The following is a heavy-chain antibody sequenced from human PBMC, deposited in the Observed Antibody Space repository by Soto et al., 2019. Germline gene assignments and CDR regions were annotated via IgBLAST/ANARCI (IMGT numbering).Heavy chain of an antibody. CDR1: GGTFSSYA. D-gene: IGHD6-19*01. CDR3: ATIPSAAEIQWLARAFDI. Sequence: QVQLVQSGAEVKKPGSSVKVSCKASGGTFSSYAISWVRQAPGQGLEWMGGTIPIFGTANYAQKCQGRVTITADESTSTAYVELSSLRSEDTVVYYCATIPSAAEIQWLARAFDIWGQGTMVTVSS. CDR2: TIPIFGTA. V-gene: IGHV1-69*12. J-gene: IGHJ3*02.